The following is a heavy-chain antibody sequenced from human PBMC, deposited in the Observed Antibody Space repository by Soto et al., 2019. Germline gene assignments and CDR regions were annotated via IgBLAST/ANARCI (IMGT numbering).Heavy chain of an antibody. V-gene: IGHV5-51*01. CDR3: ARHFFRGVGPPTFWTHHI. D-gene: IGHD3-3*01. CDR1: GYSFTSYW. J-gene: IGHJ3*02. Sequence: GACLKSSWKGSGYSFTSYWIGWVRQMPGKGLEWMGIIYPGDSDTRYSAACEGQVAVSADKSISTGYLQWSSLKASDPAMYYCARHFFRGVGPPTFWTHHIWGQETMVTVS. CDR2: IYPGDSDT.